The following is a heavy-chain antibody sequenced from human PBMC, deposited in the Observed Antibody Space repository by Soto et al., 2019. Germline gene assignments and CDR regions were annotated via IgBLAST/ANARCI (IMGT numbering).Heavy chain of an antibody. J-gene: IGHJ4*02. D-gene: IGHD3-3*01. CDR1: GDSVSSNSAA. V-gene: IGHV6-1*01. CDR2: TYYRSKWYN. CDR3: AREQVTIFGMVIEPGAFDY. Sequence: QVQLQQSGPGLVKPSQTLSLTCAISGDSVSSNSAAWNWIRQSPSRGLEWLGRTYYRSKWYNDYAVSVKSRITITPDTSKNQFSLQLNSVTPEDTAVYYCAREQVTIFGMVIEPGAFDYWGQGTLVTVSS.